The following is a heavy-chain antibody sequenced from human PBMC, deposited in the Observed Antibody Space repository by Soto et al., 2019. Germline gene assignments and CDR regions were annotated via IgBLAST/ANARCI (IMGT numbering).Heavy chain of an antibody. CDR3: AKGRYSSGWYTDCFDY. J-gene: IGHJ4*02. CDR2: ISGSGGST. V-gene: IGHV3-23*01. Sequence: GGSLRLSCAASGFTFSSYAMSWVRQAPGKGLEWVSAISGSGGSTYYADSVKGRFTISRDNSKNTLYLQMNSLRAEDTAVYCCAKGRYSSGWYTDCFDYWGQGTLVTVSS. D-gene: IGHD6-19*01. CDR1: GFTFSSYA.